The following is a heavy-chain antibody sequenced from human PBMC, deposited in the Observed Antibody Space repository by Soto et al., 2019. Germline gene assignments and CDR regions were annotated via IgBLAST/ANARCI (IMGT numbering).Heavy chain of an antibody. CDR2: INPSGGST. J-gene: IGHJ6*03. Sequence: ASVKVSCKASGYTFTSYYMHWVRQAPGQGLEWMGIINPSGGSTSYAQKFQGRVTMTRDTSTSTVYMELSSLRSEDTAVYYCARGEQLERIYYYYYMDVWGKGTTVTVSS. CDR3: ARGEQLERIYYYYYMDV. V-gene: IGHV1-46*03. D-gene: IGHD1-1*01. CDR1: GYTFTSYY.